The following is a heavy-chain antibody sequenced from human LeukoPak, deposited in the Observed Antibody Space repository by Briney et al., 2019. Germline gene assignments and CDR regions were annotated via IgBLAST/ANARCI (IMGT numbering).Heavy chain of an antibody. CDR2: IRRKGNSYAT. Sequence: GGSLRLSCAASGFTFSGSTIHWVRQASGRGLEWVGRIRRKGNSYATAYAVSVKGRFTISRDDSKNTAYLQMNSLKTEDTAIYYCSRSGPTFHHWGQGTLVTVSS. CDR3: SRSGPTFHH. V-gene: IGHV3-73*01. D-gene: IGHD2-15*01. CDR1: GFTFSGST. J-gene: IGHJ1*01.